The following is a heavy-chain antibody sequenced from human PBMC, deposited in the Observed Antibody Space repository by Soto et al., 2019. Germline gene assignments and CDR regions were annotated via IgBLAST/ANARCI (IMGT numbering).Heavy chain of an antibody. V-gene: IGHV3-23*01. CDR3: AHPRGYGVFDAVDI. J-gene: IGHJ3*02. CDR2: ISNTGGST. D-gene: IGHD4-17*01. CDR1: GFIFSTYA. Sequence: GGSLRLSCAASGFIFSTYAMNWVRQAPGERLECVSAISNTGGSTFYAESVRGRFTISRDNSINTLYLQMTSLRTEDTAVYYCAHPRGYGVFDAVDIWGQGTMVTVSS.